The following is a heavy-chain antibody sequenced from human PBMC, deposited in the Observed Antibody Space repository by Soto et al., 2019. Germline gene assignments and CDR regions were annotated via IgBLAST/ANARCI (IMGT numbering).Heavy chain of an antibody. V-gene: IGHV2-5*02. Sequence: QITLKESGPTLVKPTQTLTLTCTLSGFSLSTNGVGVGWIRRPPGKTLEWLALIYWDDDKRYSPSLKSRLTITKDTSEDQVVLTMTHMDPVDTATYYCVHRAVYSGSYWDGGYFDYWGQGTLVTVSS. CDR1: GFSLSTNGVG. D-gene: IGHD1-26*01. J-gene: IGHJ4*02. CDR3: VHRAVYSGSYWDGGYFDY. CDR2: IYWDDDK.